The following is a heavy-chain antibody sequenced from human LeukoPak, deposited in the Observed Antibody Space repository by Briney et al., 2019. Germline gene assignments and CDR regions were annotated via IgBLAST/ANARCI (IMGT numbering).Heavy chain of an antibody. V-gene: IGHV1-69*05. J-gene: IGHJ4*02. CDR3: ARDTTTQWYYFDY. CDR1: GGTFSSYA. Sequence: GASVKVSCKASGGTFSSYAISWVRQAPGQGLEWMGGIIPTFGTANYAQKFQGRVTITTDESTSTAYMELSSLRSEDTAVYYGARDTTTQWYYFDYWGQGTLVTVSS. CDR2: IIPTFGTA. D-gene: IGHD1-26*01.